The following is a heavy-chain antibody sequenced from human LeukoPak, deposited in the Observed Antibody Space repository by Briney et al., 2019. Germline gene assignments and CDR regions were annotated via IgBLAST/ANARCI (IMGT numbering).Heavy chain of an antibody. D-gene: IGHD3-3*01. CDR1: GYTFTSYG. Sequence: ASVKVSCKASGYTFTSYGISWVRQAPGQGLEWMGLISAYNGNTDYAQKLQGRVTMTTDTSTSTAYMELRSLRSDDTAVYYCARDVITIFGVVMSPDGYYYYYGMDVWGQGTTVTVSS. CDR3: ARDVITIFGVVMSPDGYYYYYGMDV. J-gene: IGHJ6*02. CDR2: ISAYNGNT. V-gene: IGHV1-18*01.